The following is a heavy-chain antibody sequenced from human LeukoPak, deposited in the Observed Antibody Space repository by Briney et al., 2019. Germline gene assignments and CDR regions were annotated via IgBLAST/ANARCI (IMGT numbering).Heavy chain of an antibody. Sequence: PGGSLRLSCAASGFTFSDYYMSWIRQAPGKGLEWVSYISSSSSYTNYADSVKGRFTISRDNAKNSLYLQMNSLGAEDTAVYYCARAGYYYDILTGYYPGWYFDLWGRGTLVTVSS. CDR2: ISSSSSYT. CDR3: ARAGYYYDILTGYYPGWYFDL. CDR1: GFTFSDYY. D-gene: IGHD3-9*01. J-gene: IGHJ2*01. V-gene: IGHV3-11*05.